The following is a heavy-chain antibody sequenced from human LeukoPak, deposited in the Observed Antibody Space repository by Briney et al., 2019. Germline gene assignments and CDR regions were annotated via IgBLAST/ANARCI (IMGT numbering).Heavy chain of an antibody. CDR1: GGSISSGSYY. Sequence: SQTLSLTCTVSGGSISSGSYYWSWIRQPAGKGLEWIGRIYTSGSTNYNPSLKSRVTISVDTSKNQFSLKLSSVTAADTAVYYCARDAHDYYVDVWGKGTTVTVSS. V-gene: IGHV4-61*02. CDR3: ARDAHDYYVDV. J-gene: IGHJ6*03. CDR2: IYTSGST.